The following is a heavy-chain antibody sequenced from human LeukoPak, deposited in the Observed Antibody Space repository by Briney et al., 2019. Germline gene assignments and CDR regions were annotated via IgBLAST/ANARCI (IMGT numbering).Heavy chain of an antibody. V-gene: IGHV1-2*06. J-gene: IGHJ4*02. CDR1: GYTFTGYY. Sequence: ASVKVSCKASGYTFTGYYMHWVRQAPGQGLEWMGRINPNSGGTNYAQKFQGRVTMTRDTSISTAYMELSRLRSDDTAVYYCAREGDIVLMVYAIDYWGQGTLVTVSS. CDR2: INPNSGGT. D-gene: IGHD2-8*01. CDR3: AREGDIVLMVYAIDY.